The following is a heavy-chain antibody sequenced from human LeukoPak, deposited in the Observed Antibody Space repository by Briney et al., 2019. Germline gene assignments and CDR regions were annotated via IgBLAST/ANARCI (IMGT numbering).Heavy chain of an antibody. Sequence: PGGSLRLSCAASGFTFSSYWMSWVRKAPGKGLEWVANIKQDGSEKYYVDSVKGRFTISRDNAKNSLYLQMNSLRAEDTAVYYCARRGDYYGSGSYKYYYYYYGMDVWGQGTTVTVSS. CDR2: IKQDGSEK. CDR1: GFTFSSYW. V-gene: IGHV3-7*03. CDR3: ARRGDYYGSGSYKYYYYYYGMDV. D-gene: IGHD3-10*01. J-gene: IGHJ6*02.